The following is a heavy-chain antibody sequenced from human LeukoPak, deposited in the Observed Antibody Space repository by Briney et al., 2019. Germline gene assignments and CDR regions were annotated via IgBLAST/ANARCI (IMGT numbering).Heavy chain of an antibody. CDR1: GITLSNYG. Sequence: PGGSLRLSCAVPGITLSNYGMTWFRQAPGRGLEWVAGISGSGGRTNYADSVKGRFTISRDNSKNTLFLQMNRLRAEDTAVYFCAKRGVVIRVILVGFHKEAYYFDSWGQGALVTVSS. CDR3: AKRGVVIRVILVGFHKEAYYFDS. V-gene: IGHV3-23*01. CDR2: ISGSGGRT. D-gene: IGHD3-22*01. J-gene: IGHJ4*02.